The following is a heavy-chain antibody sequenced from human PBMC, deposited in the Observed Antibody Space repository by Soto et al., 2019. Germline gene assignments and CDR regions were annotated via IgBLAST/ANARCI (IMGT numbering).Heavy chain of an antibody. Sequence: SETLSLTCTLSGVSITSGAYYWTWVRQHPGKGLEWIGYIYYNGNTYFSPSLKSRLTISIDTSKNQFSLKLSSVTAADTAMYYCARARLRAVYAFDFWGQGTMVTVSS. V-gene: IGHV4-31*03. CDR3: ARARLRAVYAFDF. J-gene: IGHJ3*01. CDR2: IYYNGNT. D-gene: IGHD4-17*01. CDR1: GVSITSGAYY.